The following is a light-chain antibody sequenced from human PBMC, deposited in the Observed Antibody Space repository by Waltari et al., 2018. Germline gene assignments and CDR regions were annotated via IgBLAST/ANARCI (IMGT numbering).Light chain of an antibody. Sequence: EIVLTQSPGTLSLSPGERATLSCRASRSVSSTYLAWYQQKPGQAPRLLSYATSSRATGIPARFSGSGSGTDFTLTISSLEPEDFAVYYCQHRDHWPPDATFGPGTKVDI. CDR2: ATS. V-gene: IGKV3D-20*02. CDR1: RSVSSTY. CDR3: QHRDHWPPDAT. J-gene: IGKJ3*01.